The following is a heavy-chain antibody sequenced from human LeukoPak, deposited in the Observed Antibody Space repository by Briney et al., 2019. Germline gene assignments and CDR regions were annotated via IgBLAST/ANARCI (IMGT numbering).Heavy chain of an antibody. V-gene: IGHV5-51*01. D-gene: IGHD2-2*01. CDR3: AIVPRGDENWFDP. Sequence: GESLKISCQGSGYSFTTYWIGWVRQMPGKGLEWMGLIYPGDSDTRYSPSFQGQVTISADKSISTAYLQWSSLKASDTAMYYCAIVPRGDENWFDPWGQGTLVTVSS. CDR2: IYPGDSDT. CDR1: GYSFTTYW. J-gene: IGHJ5*02.